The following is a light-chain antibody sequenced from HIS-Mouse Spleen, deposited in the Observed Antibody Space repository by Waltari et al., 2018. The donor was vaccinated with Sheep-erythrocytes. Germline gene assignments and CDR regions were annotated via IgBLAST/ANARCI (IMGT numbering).Light chain of an antibody. V-gene: IGLV2-23*01. CDR2: EGS. CDR3: CSYAGSSTPWV. Sequence: QSALTQPASVSGSPGQSITISCTATSSDVGSYNLVSWYQQHPGKAPKHMIYEGSKRPSGVSNRFSGSKSGNTASLTISGLQAEDEADYYCCSYAGSSTPWVFGGGTK. J-gene: IGLJ3*02. CDR1: SSDVGSYNL.